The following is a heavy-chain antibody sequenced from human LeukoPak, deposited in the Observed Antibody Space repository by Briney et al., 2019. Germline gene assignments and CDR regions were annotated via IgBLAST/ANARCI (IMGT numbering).Heavy chain of an antibody. J-gene: IGHJ4*02. CDR1: GGSISSSSYY. D-gene: IGHD3-22*01. CDR3: ARGSRRVVITPLDY. CDR2: INHSGST. V-gene: IGHV4-39*07. Sequence: RPSETLSLTCTVSGGSISSSSYYWGWIRQPPGKGLEWIGEINHSGSTNYNPSLKSRVTISVDTSKNQFSLKLSSVTAADTAVYYCARGSRRVVITPLDYWGQGTLVTVSS.